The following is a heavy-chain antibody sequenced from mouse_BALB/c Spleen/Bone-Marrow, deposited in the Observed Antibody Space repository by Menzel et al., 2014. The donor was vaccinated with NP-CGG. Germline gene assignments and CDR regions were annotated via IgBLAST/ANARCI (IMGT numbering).Heavy chain of an antibody. CDR2: IDPANGNT. CDR1: GFNIKDTY. J-gene: IGHJ3*01. Sequence: LVESGAELVKPGASVRLSCTASGFNIKDTYIHWVKQRPEQGLEWIGRIDPANGNTEYDPKFQGKATITADTSSNTAYLQLTSLTSEDTAVYYCAGLDLFAYWGQGTLVTVSA. D-gene: IGHD3-3*01. CDR3: AGLDLFAY. V-gene: IGHV14-3*02.